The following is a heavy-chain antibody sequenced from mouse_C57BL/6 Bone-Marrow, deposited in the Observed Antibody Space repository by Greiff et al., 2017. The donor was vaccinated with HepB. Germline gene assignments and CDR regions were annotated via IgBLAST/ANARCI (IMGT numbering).Heavy chain of an antibody. CDR3: VRPQRGTFAY. J-gene: IGHJ3*01. CDR2: IRSKSNNYAT. CDR1: GFSFNTYA. V-gene: IGHV10-1*01. D-gene: IGHD3-3*01. Sequence: VQLKESGGGLVQPKGSLKLSCAASGFSFNTYAMNWVRQAPGKGLEWVARIRSKSNNYATYYADSVKDRFTISRDDSESMLYLQMNNLKTEDTAMYYCVRPQRGTFAYWGQGTLVTVSA.